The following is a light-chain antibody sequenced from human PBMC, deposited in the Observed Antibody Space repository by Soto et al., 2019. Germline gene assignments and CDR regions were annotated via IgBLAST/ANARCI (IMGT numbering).Light chain of an antibody. CDR1: QSISSTY. J-gene: IGKJ2*01. Sequence: PGERATLSCRTSQSISSTYLAWYQQKPGQAPRLLIYGTYSRATGIPDRFSGSGSGRDFTLTISRLEPEDFAVYYCQQYGTSPPVYTFGQGTKLEIK. CDR3: QQYGTSPPVYT. V-gene: IGKV3-20*01. CDR2: GTY.